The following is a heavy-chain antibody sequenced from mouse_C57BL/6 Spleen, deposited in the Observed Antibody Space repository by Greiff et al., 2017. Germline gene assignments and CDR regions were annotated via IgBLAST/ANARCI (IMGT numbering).Heavy chain of an antibody. J-gene: IGHJ2*01. D-gene: IGHD2-10*01. CDR1: GYTFTSYW. Sequence: QVQLKQPGAELVKPGASVKVSCKASGYTFTSYWMHWVKQRPGQGLEWIGRIHPSDSDTNYNQKFKGKATLTVDKSSSTAYMQLSSLTSEDSAVYYCAIGPYYGNLDYWGQGTTLTVSS. V-gene: IGHV1-74*01. CDR2: IHPSDSDT. CDR3: AIGPYYGNLDY.